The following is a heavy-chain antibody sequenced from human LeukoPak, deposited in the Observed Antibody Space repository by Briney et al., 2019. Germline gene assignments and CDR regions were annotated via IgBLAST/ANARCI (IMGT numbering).Heavy chain of an antibody. J-gene: IGHJ4*02. CDR2: ISSSGSTI. CDR3: ARDRGILGATWEGFDY. Sequence: PGGSLRLSCVGSGFTFSDYQMNWIRQAPGKGLEWVSYISSSGSTIYYADSVKGRFTISRENAKKALYLQMNSLRVEDTAVYYCARDRGILGATWEGFDYWGQGVLVTVSS. D-gene: IGHD1-26*01. CDR1: GFTFSDYQ. V-gene: IGHV3-11*04.